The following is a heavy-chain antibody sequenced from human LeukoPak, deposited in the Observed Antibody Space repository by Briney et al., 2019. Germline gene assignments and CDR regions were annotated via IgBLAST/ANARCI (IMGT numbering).Heavy chain of an antibody. J-gene: IGHJ5*02. V-gene: IGHV1-18*01. D-gene: IGHD3-22*01. CDR3: ARDRIVVVSDNWFDP. CDR1: GYTFTSYG. CDR2: ISAYNVNT. Sequence: GASVTVSCKASGYTFTSYGISWVRQAPGHGLEWMGWISAYNVNTNYAQKLQGRVTMTTDTSTSTAYMELRSLRSDDTAVYYCARDRIVVVSDNWFDPWGQGTLVTVSS.